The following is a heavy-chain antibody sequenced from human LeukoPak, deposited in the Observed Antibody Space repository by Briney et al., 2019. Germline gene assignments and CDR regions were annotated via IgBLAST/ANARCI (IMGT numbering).Heavy chain of an antibody. CDR1: GYTFTGYY. CDR3: ARDAWFGELIFYAFDI. CDR2: INPNSGGT. Sequence: ASVKVSCKASGYTFTGYYMHWVRQAPGQGLEWMGWINPNSGGTNYAQKFQGRVTMTRDTSISTAYMELSRLRSDDTAVYYCARDAWFGELIFYAFDIWGQGTMVTVSS. V-gene: IGHV1-2*02. J-gene: IGHJ3*02. D-gene: IGHD3-10*01.